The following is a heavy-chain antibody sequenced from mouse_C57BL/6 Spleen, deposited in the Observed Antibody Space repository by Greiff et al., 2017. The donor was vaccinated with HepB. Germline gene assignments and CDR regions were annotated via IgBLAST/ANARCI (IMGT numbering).Heavy chain of an antibody. Sequence: EVQVVESGGGLVQPGGTMKLSCVASGFTFSNYWMNWVRQSPEKGLEWVAQIRLKSDNYATHYAESVKGRFTISSDDSKRSVYLQMNNLRAEDTGIYYCTGLSPHGFAYWGQGTLVTVSA. CDR2: IRLKSDNYAT. V-gene: IGHV6-3*01. CDR1: GFTFSNYW. J-gene: IGHJ3*01. CDR3: TGLSPHGFAY.